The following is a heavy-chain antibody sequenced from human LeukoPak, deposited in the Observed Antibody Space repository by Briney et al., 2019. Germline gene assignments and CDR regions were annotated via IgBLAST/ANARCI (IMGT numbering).Heavy chain of an antibody. CDR2: DYPGDSDT. J-gene: IGHJ4*02. V-gene: IGHV5-51*01. CDR3: ARLSGTTKYFDY. CDR1: GCSFTSDW. D-gene: IGHD1-1*01. Sequence: GESLQSSSKGAGCSFTSDWISWVRQMPGKGREWRGIDYPGDSDTRYSASFQGQVTISPDKSISTAYLQWSSLKASDTAMYYCARLSGTTKYFDYWGQGTLVTVSS.